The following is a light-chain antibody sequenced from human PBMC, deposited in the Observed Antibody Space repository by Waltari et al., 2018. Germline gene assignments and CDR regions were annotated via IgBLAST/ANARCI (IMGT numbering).Light chain of an antibody. CDR1: QCIARSY. V-gene: IGKV3-20*01. CDR3: QQYGRSLT. J-gene: IGKJ4*01. CDR2: GSS. Sequence: RRACQCIARSYLGLERQILAHAPMLLSVGSSKRSTGIPDRFSGSWSGTDFTLTINGVEPDDFAVYYCQQYGRSLTFGGGTKVEI.